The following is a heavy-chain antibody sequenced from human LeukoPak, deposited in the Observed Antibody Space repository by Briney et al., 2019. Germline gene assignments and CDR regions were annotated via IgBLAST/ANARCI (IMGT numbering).Heavy chain of an antibody. V-gene: IGHV3-33*03. J-gene: IGHJ5*02. CDR3: AKDISTTSLYNWFDP. CDR2: IPNDGSNT. CDR1: GFTFSTYG. Sequence: GGSLRLSCTASGFTFSTYGVHWVRQAPGKWLEWVAAIPNDGSNTYYLDSVKGRFTISRDNSKNTLYLQMNSLRAEDTAVYYCAKDISTTSLYNWFDPWGQGTLVSVSS. D-gene: IGHD2/OR15-2a*01.